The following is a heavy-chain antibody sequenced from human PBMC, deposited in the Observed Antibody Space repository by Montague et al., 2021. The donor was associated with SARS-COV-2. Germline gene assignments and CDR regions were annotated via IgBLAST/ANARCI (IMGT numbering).Heavy chain of an antibody. CDR2: FFHSGNT. CDR3: AGSSIAGGQHWFEP. Sequence: SETLSLTCAVSGGSISSSNWWSWVRQPPGKGLEWIGEFFHSGNTNYNPSLKSRVTISIDKSKNQFSLKLRSVTAADTAIYFCAGSSIAGGQHWFEPGGQGSLVTVSS. D-gene: IGHD6-6*01. V-gene: IGHV4-4*02. CDR1: GGSISSSNW. J-gene: IGHJ5*02.